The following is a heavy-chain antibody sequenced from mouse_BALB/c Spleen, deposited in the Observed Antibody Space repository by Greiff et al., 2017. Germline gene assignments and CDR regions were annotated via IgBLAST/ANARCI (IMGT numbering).Heavy chain of an antibody. CDR2: IHPSDSET. D-gene: IGHD1-1*01. V-gene: IGHV1-61*01. CDR1: GYSFTSYW. J-gene: IGHJ1*01. CDR3: ARRYYGSSHWYFDV. Sequence: QVQLKESGAELVRPGASVKLSCKASGYSFTSYWMNWVKQRPGQGLEWIGMIHPSDSETRLNQKFKDKATLTVDKSSSTAYMQLSSPTSEDSAVYYCARRYYGSSHWYFDVWGAGTTVTVSS.